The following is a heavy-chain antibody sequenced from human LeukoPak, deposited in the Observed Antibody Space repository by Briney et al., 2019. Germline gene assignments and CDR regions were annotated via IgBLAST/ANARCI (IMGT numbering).Heavy chain of an antibody. V-gene: IGHV3-9*01. D-gene: IGHD6-13*01. Sequence: QPGRSLRLSCAASGFTFDDYAVHWVRQAPGKGLEWVSGISWNSGSIGYADSVKGRFTISRDNVRNSLYLQMNGLRAEDTALYYCAKDISSSWYQYNWFDPWGQGTLVTVSS. CDR3: AKDISSSWYQYNWFDP. J-gene: IGHJ5*02. CDR1: GFTFDDYA. CDR2: ISWNSGSI.